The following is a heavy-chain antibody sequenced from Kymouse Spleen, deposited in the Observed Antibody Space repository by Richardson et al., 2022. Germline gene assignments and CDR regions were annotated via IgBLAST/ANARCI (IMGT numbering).Heavy chain of an antibody. J-gene: IGHJ6*02. CDR3: ARDWIFGDYYYGMDV. V-gene: IGHV3-33*01. Sequence: QVQLVESGGGVVQPGRSLRLSCAASGFTFSSYGMHWVRQAPGKGLEWVAVIWYDGSNKYYADSVKGRFTISRDNSKNTLYLQMNSLRAEDTAVYYCARDWIFGDYYYGMDVWGQGTTVTVSS. CDR2: IWYDGSNK. CDR1: GFTFSSYG. D-gene: IGHD3-3*01.